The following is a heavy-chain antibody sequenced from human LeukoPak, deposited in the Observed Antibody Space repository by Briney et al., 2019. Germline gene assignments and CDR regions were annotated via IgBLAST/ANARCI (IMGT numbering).Heavy chain of an antibody. D-gene: IGHD3-22*01. V-gene: IGHV3-15*01. CDR1: GFTFSNAW. J-gene: IGHJ4*02. CDR2: IKSKTDGGTT. Sequence: GGSLRLSCAASGFTFSNAWMSWVRQAPGKGLEWVGRIKSKTDGGTTDYAAPVKGRFTISRDDSKNTLYLQMNSLKTEDTAVYYCTTEYYYDSSGYFLTWFDYWGQGTLVTVSS. CDR3: TTEYYYDSSGYFLTWFDY.